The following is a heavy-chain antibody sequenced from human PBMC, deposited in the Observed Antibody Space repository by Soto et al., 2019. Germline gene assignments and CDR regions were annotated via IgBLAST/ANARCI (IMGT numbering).Heavy chain of an antibody. Sequence: QVQLQGSGPGLVKPSETLSLTCTVSGGSVSSGSYYWNWIRQPPGKGLEWIGYISYSGSTNYNPSLKSRVTISVDTSKDQFSRNVSCVTAADTALYYCARARINSVFGHYCGMDVWGRGTTVTVSS. D-gene: IGHD2-15*01. CDR2: ISYSGST. CDR1: GGSVSSGSYY. J-gene: IGHJ6*02. CDR3: ARARINSVFGHYCGMDV. V-gene: IGHV4-61*01.